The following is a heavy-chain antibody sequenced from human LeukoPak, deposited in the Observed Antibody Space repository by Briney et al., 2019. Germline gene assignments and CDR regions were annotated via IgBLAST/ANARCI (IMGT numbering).Heavy chain of an antibody. J-gene: IGHJ4*02. V-gene: IGHV3-11*04. Sequence: GGSLRLSCAASGFTFTDYYMSWIRQAPGKGLEWVSYISSSGGTIYYADSVKGRFTISRDNAKNSLYLQMNSLRAEDTAVYYCARERVMVRGVTFGFLDYWGQGTLVTVSS. CDR2: ISSSGGTI. CDR3: ARERVMVRGVTFGFLDY. D-gene: IGHD3-10*01. CDR1: GFTFTDYY.